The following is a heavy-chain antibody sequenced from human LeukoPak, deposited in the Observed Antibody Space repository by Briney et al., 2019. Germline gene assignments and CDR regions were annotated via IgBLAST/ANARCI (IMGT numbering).Heavy chain of an antibody. J-gene: IGHJ3*02. CDR1: GFTFSSYG. D-gene: IGHD2-2*01. V-gene: IGHV3-30*02. CDR3: AKDRLVVPAAMHFRSDAFDI. Sequence: GGSLRLSCAASGFTFSSYGMHWVRQAPGKGLEWVAFIRYDGSNKYYADSVKGGFTISRDNSKNTLYLQMNRLRAEDKAVYYCAKDRLVVPAAMHFRSDAFDIWGQGTMVTVSS. CDR2: IRYDGSNK.